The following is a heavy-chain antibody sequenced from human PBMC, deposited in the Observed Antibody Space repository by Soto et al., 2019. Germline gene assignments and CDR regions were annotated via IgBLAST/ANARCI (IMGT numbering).Heavy chain of an antibody. D-gene: IGHD3-3*01. CDR2: IYYSGST. J-gene: IGHJ4*02. Sequence: SETLSLTCTVSGGSISSYSWSWIRQPPGKGLEWIGDIYYSGSTNYNPSLKSRVTISGDTSKNQFSLKLSSVTAADTAVYYCAREADFWSGDYDYWGQGTLVTVSS. V-gene: IGHV4-59*01. CDR1: GGSISSYS. CDR3: AREADFWSGDYDY.